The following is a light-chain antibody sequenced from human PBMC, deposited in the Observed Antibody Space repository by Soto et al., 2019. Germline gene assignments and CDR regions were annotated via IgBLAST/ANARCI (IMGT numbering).Light chain of an antibody. J-gene: IGKJ1*01. V-gene: IGKV3-20*01. CDR3: QQYGSSPRT. Sequence: EIVLTQSPGTLSLSPGERATLSCRASQSVYSNCLAWYQQKPGQAPRLLIYDASSRAIGTPDRFTGSGSGTDFTLTISRLEPEDFAMYYCQQYGSSPRTFGQGTKVDIK. CDR2: DAS. CDR1: QSVYSNC.